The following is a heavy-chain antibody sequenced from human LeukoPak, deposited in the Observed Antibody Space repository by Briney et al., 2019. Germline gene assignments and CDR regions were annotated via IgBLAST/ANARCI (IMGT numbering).Heavy chain of an antibody. V-gene: IGHV1-18*01. D-gene: IGHD3-22*01. Sequence: GASVKVSCKASGYTFTSYGISWVRQAPGQGLEWMGWISAYNGNTNYAQKLQGRVTMTTGTSTSTAYMELRSLRSDDTAVYYCARDLTVLGIYYYDSSGPSDYWGQGTLVTVSS. CDR2: ISAYNGNT. CDR3: ARDLTVLGIYYYDSSGPSDY. J-gene: IGHJ4*02. CDR1: GYTFTSYG.